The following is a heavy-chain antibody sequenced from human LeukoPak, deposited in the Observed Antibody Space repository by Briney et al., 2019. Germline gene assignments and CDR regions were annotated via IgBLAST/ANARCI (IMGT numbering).Heavy chain of an antibody. V-gene: IGHV4-34*01. J-gene: IGHJ4*02. CDR3: ARGIEAMATIDY. Sequence: SETLSLTCAVYGGSFSGYYWSWIRQPPGKGLEWIGEINHSGSTNYNPSLKSRVTISVDTSKNQFSLKLSSVTAADTAVYYCARGIEAMATIDYWGQGTLVTVSS. CDR1: GGSFSGYY. D-gene: IGHD5-12*01. CDR2: INHSGST.